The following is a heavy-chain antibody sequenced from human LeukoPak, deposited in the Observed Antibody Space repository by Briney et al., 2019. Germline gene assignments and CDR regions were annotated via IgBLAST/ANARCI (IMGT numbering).Heavy chain of an antibody. CDR3: ARDPHYHDRSGSFV. Sequence: SQTLSLTCTVSGGSISSGDYFWSWIRQPPGKGLEWIGYIYYSGSAYYNPSLKSRVTISVDTSNNQFSLKLSPVTAADTAVYYCARDPHYHDRSGSFVWGQGTMVTVSS. J-gene: IGHJ3*01. CDR1: GGSISSGDYF. D-gene: IGHD3-22*01. V-gene: IGHV4-30-4*08. CDR2: IYYSGSA.